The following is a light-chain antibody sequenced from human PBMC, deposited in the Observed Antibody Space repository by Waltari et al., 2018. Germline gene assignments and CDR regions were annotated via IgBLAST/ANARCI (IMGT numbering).Light chain of an antibody. J-gene: IGLJ1*01. Sequence: QSALTQPRSVSGSPGQSVTISCTGPPSDVRGYHYVSWLQQHPGHAPNPIIYVVRERPSGVPDRFSGSKSDNTASLTISGLQAEDEADYYCCSYAGSYTYVFGSGTKVTVL. CDR2: VVR. CDR1: PSDVRGYHY. V-gene: IGLV2-11*01. CDR3: CSYAGSYTYV.